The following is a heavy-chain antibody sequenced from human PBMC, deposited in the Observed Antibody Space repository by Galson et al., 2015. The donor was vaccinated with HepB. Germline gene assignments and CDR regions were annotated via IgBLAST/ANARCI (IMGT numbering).Heavy chain of an antibody. CDR3: ARHKSSDWYGFTYWYFDL. Sequence: SLRLSCAASGFSFNDYGLHWVRQAPGKGLEWLSVIWRGEGSNKYYADSLKGRVTFSVDTSKNQFSLKLNSVTAADTAVYYCARHKSSDWYGFTYWYFDLWGRGTLVTVSS. V-gene: IGHV3-33*01. CDR1: GFSFNDYG. D-gene: IGHD6-19*01. CDR2: IWRGEGSNK. J-gene: IGHJ2*01.